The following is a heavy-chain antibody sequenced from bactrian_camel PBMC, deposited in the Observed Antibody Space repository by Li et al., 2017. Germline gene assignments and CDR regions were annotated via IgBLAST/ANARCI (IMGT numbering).Heavy chain of an antibody. CDR3: ATEAFGY. J-gene: IGHJ6*01. CDR1: RFSYSSYC. V-gene: IGHV3S53*01. CDR2: IDEDGSA. Sequence: HVQLVESGGGSVQAGGSLRLSCAASRFSYSSYCMGWFRQAPGKEREGVAAIDEDGSASYADSVKGRFTISRDNAKNTVYLQMNSLKSEDTALYYCATEAFGYWGQGTQVTVS.